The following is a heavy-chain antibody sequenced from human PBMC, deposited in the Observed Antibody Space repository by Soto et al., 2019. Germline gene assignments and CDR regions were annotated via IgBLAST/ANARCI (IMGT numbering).Heavy chain of an antibody. D-gene: IGHD6-19*01. Sequence: SGFTFSDYYMSWIRQAPGKGLEWVSSISSSSTIYYADSVKGRFTISRDNVQNSLYLQMHSLRAEDTAVYYCARERGSGWTFEYWGQGTLVTVSS. CDR1: GFTFSDYY. J-gene: IGHJ4*02. V-gene: IGHV3-11*04. CDR2: ISSSSTI. CDR3: ARERGSGWTFEY.